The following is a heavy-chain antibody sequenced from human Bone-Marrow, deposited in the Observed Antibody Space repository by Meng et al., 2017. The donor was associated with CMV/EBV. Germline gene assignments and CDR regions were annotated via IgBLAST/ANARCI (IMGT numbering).Heavy chain of an antibody. J-gene: IGHJ4*02. CDR2: ISYDGSTK. D-gene: IGHD5-18*01. CDR3: ANGGYGYSYGGGDY. Sequence: GGPLRLSCSASGFIFGDHAMHWVRQAPGKGLEWVAVISYDGSTKYFADSVKGRFTIYRDNYRDTLFMQMNSLTTEDTGLYYCANGGYGYSYGGGDYWGQGTLVTVSS. V-gene: IGHV3-30*04. CDR1: GFIFGDHA.